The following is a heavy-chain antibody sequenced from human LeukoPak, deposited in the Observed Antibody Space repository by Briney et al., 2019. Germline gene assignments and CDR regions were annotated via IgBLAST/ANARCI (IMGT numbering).Heavy chain of an antibody. CDR3: ARIGGSFYFYYYMDV. D-gene: IGHD1-26*01. CDR2: ILYTGTT. J-gene: IGHJ6*03. CDR1: GGSIRSSSYN. V-gene: IGHV4-39*07. Sequence: SETLSLTCTVSGGSIRSSSYNWGWIRQPPGEGLECIGSILYTGTTYYNPSLKSRVTISVDTSKNQFSLKLSSVTAADTAVYYCARIGGSFYFYYYMDVWGKGTTVTVSS.